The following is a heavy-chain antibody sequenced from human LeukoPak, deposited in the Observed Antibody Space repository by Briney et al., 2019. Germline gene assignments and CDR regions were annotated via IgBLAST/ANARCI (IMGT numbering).Heavy chain of an antibody. CDR2: FDPEDGET. Sequence: ASVKVSCKVSGYTLTELSMHWVRQAPGKGLEWMGGFDPEDGETIYAQKFQGRVTMTEDTSTDTAYMELSNLRSEDTAVYYCATDFYGDTYWYFDLWGRGTLVTVSS. V-gene: IGHV1-24*01. CDR1: GYTLTELS. CDR3: ATDFYGDTYWYFDL. D-gene: IGHD4-17*01. J-gene: IGHJ2*01.